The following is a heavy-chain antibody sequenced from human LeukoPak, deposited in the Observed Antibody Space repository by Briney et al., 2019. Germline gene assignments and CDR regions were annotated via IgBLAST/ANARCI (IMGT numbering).Heavy chain of an antibody. CDR1: GGSFSGYY. Sequence: SETLSLTCAVYGGSFSGYYWSWIRQPPGKGLEWIGEINHSGSTYYNPSLKSRVTISVDRSKNQFSLKLSSVTAADTAVYYCARGPSYEYWGQGTLVTVSS. V-gene: IGHV4-34*01. CDR3: ARGPSYEY. D-gene: IGHD5-12*01. J-gene: IGHJ4*02. CDR2: INHSGST.